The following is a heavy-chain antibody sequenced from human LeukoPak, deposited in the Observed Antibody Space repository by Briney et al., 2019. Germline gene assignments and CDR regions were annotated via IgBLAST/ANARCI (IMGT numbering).Heavy chain of an antibody. D-gene: IGHD3-16*01. Sequence: SLRLSCPASGFTLSSYAMHWVRQAPAQGLERLAGISYDGSNKYYADSVKGRFTISRDNSKNTLYLQMNSLRAEDMAVYYCARRTGGEALDYWGQGTLVTVSS. CDR3: ARRTGGEALDY. J-gene: IGHJ4*02. CDR1: GFTLSSYA. CDR2: ISYDGSNK. V-gene: IGHV3-30-3*01.